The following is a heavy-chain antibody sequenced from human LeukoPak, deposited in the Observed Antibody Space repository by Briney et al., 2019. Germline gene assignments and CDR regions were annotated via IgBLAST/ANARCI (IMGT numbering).Heavy chain of an antibody. CDR3: ARTTLSWSNAFDI. V-gene: IGHV4-30-4*08. CDR1: GGSFSGYY. J-gene: IGHJ3*02. D-gene: IGHD4-17*01. Sequence: SETLSLTCAVYGGSFSGYYWSWIRQPPGKGLEWIGYIYYSGSTYYNPSLKSRVTISVDTSKNQFSLKLSSVTAADTAVYYCARTTLSWSNAFDIWGQGTMVTVSS. CDR2: IYYSGST.